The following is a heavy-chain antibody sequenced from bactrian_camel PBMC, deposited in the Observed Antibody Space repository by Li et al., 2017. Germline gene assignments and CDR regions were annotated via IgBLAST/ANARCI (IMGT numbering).Heavy chain of an antibody. CDR2: ISSGGSP. V-gene: IGHV3S55*01. CDR3: AAVRYGVTWYPLCRARSADFGY. CDR1: GYTGGRFC. J-gene: IGHJ6*01. D-gene: IGHD6*01. Sequence: HVQLVESGGGSVQAGGSLRLSCAASGYTGGRFCMGYFRQAPGKERERVAIISSGGSPSYVDSVKGRFTISKDNAKNTLYLQMNSLKPEDTAMYYCAAVRYGVTWYPLCRARSADFGYWGQGTQVTVS.